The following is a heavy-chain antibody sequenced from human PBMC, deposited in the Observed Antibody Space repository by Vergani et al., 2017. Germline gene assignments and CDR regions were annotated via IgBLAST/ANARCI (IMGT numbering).Heavy chain of an antibody. CDR1: RFTFSSSS. J-gene: IGHJ2*01. V-gene: IGHV3-21*01. CDR2: ISSSSSYI. D-gene: IGHD3-10*01. CDR3: ATWNYYGSGSYYQNWYCAL. Sequence: EVQLVESGGGLVKPGGSLRLSCAASRFTFSSSSMNWVRQAPGKGLGGVSSISSSSSYIYYADSVKGRFTISRDNAKNSLYLQMNRLRAEDTAVYYCATWNYYGSGSYYQNWYCALWGRGTVVTVSA.